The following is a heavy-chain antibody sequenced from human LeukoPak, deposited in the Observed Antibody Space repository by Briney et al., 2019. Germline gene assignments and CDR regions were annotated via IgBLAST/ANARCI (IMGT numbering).Heavy chain of an antibody. CDR2: INPNSGGT. CDR1: GYTFTGYY. CDR3: ARDLGYCSGGSCWSAYYYYGMDV. J-gene: IGHJ6*02. D-gene: IGHD2-15*01. V-gene: IGHV1-2*02. Sequence: ASVKVSCKASGYTFTGYYMHWVRQAPGQGLEWMGWINPNSGGTNYAQKFQGRVTMTRDTSISTAYMELSRLRSDDTAVYYCARDLGYCSGGSCWSAYYYYGMDVRGQGTTVTVSS.